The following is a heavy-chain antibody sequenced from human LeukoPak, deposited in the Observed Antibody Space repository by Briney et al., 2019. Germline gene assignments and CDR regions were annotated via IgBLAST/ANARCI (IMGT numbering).Heavy chain of an antibody. CDR1: GGSISSSGHH. D-gene: IGHD6-19*01. Sequence: SETLSLTCTVSGGSISSSGHHWGWIRQPPGEGLEWIGSIFYSGTTYYNPSLKSRVTIFVDTSKNQFSLRLSSVTAADTAMYSCARYYSIGGNFDLWGRGTLVTVSS. V-gene: IGHV4-39*01. CDR2: IFYSGTT. J-gene: IGHJ2*01. CDR3: ARYYSIGGNFDL.